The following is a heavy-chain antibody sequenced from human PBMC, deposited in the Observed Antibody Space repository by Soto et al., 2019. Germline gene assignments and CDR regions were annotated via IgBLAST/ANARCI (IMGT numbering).Heavy chain of an antibody. CDR1: GFTFSGYW. CDR3: ARAPYINAWYRFDL. Sequence: GGSLRLSCEASGFTFSGYWMSWVRQAPGKGLEWVADIKHDGSVKFYVDSVKGRFTISRDNAKKLLYLQMSGLRAEDTALYYCARAPYINAWYRFDLWGQGTLVTVSS. CDR2: IKHDGSVK. D-gene: IGHD6-13*01. J-gene: IGHJ4*02. V-gene: IGHV3-7*03.